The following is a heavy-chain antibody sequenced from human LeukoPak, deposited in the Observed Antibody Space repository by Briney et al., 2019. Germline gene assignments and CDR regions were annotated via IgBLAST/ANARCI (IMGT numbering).Heavy chain of an antibody. D-gene: IGHD2-2*01. CDR2: IRYHGSDK. CDR1: GFAFSGSG. Sequence: GGSLRLSCAASGFAFSGSGMHWVRQAPGKGLEWVAFIRYHGSDKFYADSVKGRFTISRDNSKNTLYLQMNSLRPEDTSVYYCARSPTSWYFDYWGQGTLVTVSS. CDR3: ARSPTSWYFDY. V-gene: IGHV3-30*02. J-gene: IGHJ4*02.